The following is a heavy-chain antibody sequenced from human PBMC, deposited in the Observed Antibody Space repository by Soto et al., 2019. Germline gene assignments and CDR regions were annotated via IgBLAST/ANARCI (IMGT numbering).Heavy chain of an antibody. D-gene: IGHD1-26*01. V-gene: IGHV4-59*01. CDR1: GGSISSYY. CDR3: ARRRELLRGYDYYGMDA. J-gene: IGHJ6*01. Sequence: SETLSLTCTVSGGSISSYYWSWIRQPPWKGLEWIGYIYYSGSTNYNPSLKSRVTISVDTSKNQFSLKLSSVTAADTAVYYCARRRELLRGYDYYGMDAWGQGTTVTVYS. CDR2: IYYSGST.